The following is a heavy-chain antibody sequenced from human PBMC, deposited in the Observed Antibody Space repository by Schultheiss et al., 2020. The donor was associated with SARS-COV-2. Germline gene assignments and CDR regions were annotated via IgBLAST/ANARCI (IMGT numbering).Heavy chain of an antibody. CDR2: IIPIFGTA. Sequence: SLKVSCKASGGTFSSYAISWVRQAPGQGLEWMGGIIPIFGTANYAQKFQGRVTITADESTSTAYMELSSLRSEDTAVYYCARDPSYYDFASGVPWGQGTLVTVSS. CDR1: GGTFSSYA. J-gene: IGHJ5*02. D-gene: IGHD3-3*01. V-gene: IGHV1-69*13. CDR3: ARDPSYYDFASGVP.